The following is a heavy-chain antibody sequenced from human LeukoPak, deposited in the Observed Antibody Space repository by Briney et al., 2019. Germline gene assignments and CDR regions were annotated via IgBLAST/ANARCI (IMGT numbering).Heavy chain of an antibody. CDR1: GGSISAYY. V-gene: IGHV4-34*01. Sequence: SETLSLTCTVSGGSISAYYWSWIRQPPGKGLEWIGEINHSGSTNYNPSLKSRVAISVDTSRNQFSLRLSSVTAADTAVYYCARGQRITMTDWGQGTLVTVSS. J-gene: IGHJ4*02. CDR3: ARGQRITMTD. CDR2: INHSGST. D-gene: IGHD3-22*01.